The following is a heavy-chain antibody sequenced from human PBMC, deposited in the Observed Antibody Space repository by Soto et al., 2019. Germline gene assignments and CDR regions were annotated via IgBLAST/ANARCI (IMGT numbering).Heavy chain of an antibody. V-gene: IGHV1-8*01. CDR3: ARGRGVRGVISAAYYYGMDV. Sequence: ASVKVSCKASGYTFTSYDINWVRQATGQGLEWMGWMSPNSGNTGYAQKFQGRVTMTRNTSISTAYMELSSLRSEDTAVYYCARGRGVRGVISAAYYYGMDVWGQGTTVTVSS. J-gene: IGHJ6*02. D-gene: IGHD3-10*01. CDR1: GYTFTSYD. CDR2: MSPNSGNT.